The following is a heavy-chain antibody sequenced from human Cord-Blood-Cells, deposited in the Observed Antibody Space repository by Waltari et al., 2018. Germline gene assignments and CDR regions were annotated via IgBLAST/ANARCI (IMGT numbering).Heavy chain of an antibody. CDR3: ARQRGYCSSTSCRMDYYYYYMDV. D-gene: IGHD2-2*01. CDR2: IYYRGSP. CDR1: GGSISSSSYY. Sequence: QLQLQESGPGLVKPSETLSLTCTVSGGSISSSSYYWGWIRQPPGKGLEWIGSIYYRGSPDYNPSLKGRVTISVDTSKSQFSLKLSSVTAADTAVYYCARQRGYCSSTSCRMDYYYYYMDVWGKGTTVTVSS. V-gene: IGHV4-39*01. J-gene: IGHJ6*03.